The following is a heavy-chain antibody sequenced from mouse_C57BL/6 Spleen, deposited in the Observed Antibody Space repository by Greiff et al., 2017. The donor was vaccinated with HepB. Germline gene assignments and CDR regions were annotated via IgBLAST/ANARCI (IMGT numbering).Heavy chain of an antibody. V-gene: IGHV2-5*01. CDR1: GFSLTSYG. CDR2: IWRGGST. D-gene: IGHD1-1*01. Sequence: VQLVESGPGLVQPSQSLSITCTVSGFSLTSYGVHWVRQSPGKGLEWLGVIWRGGSTDYNAAFMSRLSITKDNSKSQVFFKMSSLQADDTAIYYSAKNTIHYYASSLDYWGQGTTLTVSS. CDR3: AKNTIHYYASSLDY. J-gene: IGHJ2*01.